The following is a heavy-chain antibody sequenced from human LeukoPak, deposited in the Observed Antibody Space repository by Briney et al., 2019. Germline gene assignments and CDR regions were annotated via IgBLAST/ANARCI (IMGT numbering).Heavy chain of an antibody. CDR3: ARARTMVTGHYYYGMDV. Sequence: ASVKVSCKASGYTFTSYYMHWVRQAPGQGLEWMXXINPSGGSTSYAQKFQGRVTMTRDTSTSTVYMELSNLRSEDTAVYYCARARTMVTGHYYYGMDVWGQGTTVTVSS. V-gene: IGHV1-46*01. CDR2: INPSGGST. J-gene: IGHJ6*02. CDR1: GYTFTSYY. D-gene: IGHD5-18*01.